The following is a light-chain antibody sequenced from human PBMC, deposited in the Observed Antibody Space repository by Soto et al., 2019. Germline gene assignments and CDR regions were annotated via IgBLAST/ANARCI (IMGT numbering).Light chain of an antibody. Sequence: QSVLTQPASVSGSPGQSITISCTGTSSDVGGYNYVSWYQQHPGKAPKLMIYEVSNRPSGVSNRFSCSKSGNTASLTISGLQAEDEADYYCSSYTSSSSPVVFGGGTKLTFL. CDR1: SSDVGGYNY. CDR2: EVS. CDR3: SSYTSSSSPVV. J-gene: IGLJ2*01. V-gene: IGLV2-14*01.